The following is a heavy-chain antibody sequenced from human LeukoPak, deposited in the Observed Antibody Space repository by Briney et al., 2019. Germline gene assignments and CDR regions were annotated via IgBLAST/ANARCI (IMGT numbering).Heavy chain of an antibody. CDR2: IYSGGDT. Sequence: GGSLRLSCAASGFIVSANYMSWVRQAPGRGLEWVSVIYSGGDTYYADSVRGRFTISRDNSKNTLYLQMNRLRAEDTAMYYCARDIAAAGTWGQGTLVTVSS. D-gene: IGHD6-13*01. J-gene: IGHJ5*02. CDR3: ARDIAAAGT. V-gene: IGHV3-53*01. CDR1: GFIVSANY.